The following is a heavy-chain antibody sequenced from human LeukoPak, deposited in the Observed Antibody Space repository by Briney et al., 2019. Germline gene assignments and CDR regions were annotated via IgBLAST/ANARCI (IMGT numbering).Heavy chain of an antibody. CDR2: MSGSGGFT. J-gene: IGHJ4*02. D-gene: IGHD7-27*01. V-gene: IGHV3-23*01. Sequence: AGGSLRLSCAASGFTFSSYAMSWVRQAQGKGLEWVSAMSGSGGFTYYADSVKGRFTISRDNSKNTLYLQMNSLRAEDTAVYYCARDVSWGSGIDYWGQGTLVTVSS. CDR3: ARDVSWGSGIDY. CDR1: GFTFSSYA.